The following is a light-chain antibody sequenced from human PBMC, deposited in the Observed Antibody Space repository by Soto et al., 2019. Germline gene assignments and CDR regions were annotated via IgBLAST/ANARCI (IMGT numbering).Light chain of an antibody. V-gene: IGKV1-27*01. CDR3: QKYSSAIT. Sequence: DIQMTQSPSSLSASVGDRVTITCRASQGISNFLAWYQQKPGKVPKLLISAASTLQSVVPSRLSGSGSGTDFTLTITSLQPEDVATYYCQKYSSAITFGQGTRLEI. J-gene: IGKJ5*01. CDR1: QGISNF. CDR2: AAS.